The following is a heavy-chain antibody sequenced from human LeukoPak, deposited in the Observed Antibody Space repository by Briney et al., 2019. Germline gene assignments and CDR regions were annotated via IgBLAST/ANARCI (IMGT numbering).Heavy chain of an antibody. D-gene: IGHD6-13*01. Sequence: SETLSLTCTVSGGSISSYYWSWIRQPPGKGLEWIGYIYYSGSTYYNPSLKSRVTISVDTSKNQFSLKLSSVTAADTAVYYCARAAGQQLVVDYWGQGTLVTVSS. V-gene: IGHV4-59*01. CDR2: IYYSGST. CDR3: ARAAGQQLVVDY. CDR1: GGSISSYY. J-gene: IGHJ4*02.